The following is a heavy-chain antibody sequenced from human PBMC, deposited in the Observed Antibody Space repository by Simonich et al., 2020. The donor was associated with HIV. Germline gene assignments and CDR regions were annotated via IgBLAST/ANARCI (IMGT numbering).Heavy chain of an antibody. D-gene: IGHD6-13*01. CDR2: ISWNSGSI. Sequence: VQLVESGGGVVQPGRSLRLSCAASGFTFADYAMHWVRQTPGKGLEWGSGISWNSGSIAYADSVKGRFTISRDNAKNSLYLQMNSLRPEDTALYYCARLTIAATGTGFDCWGQGTLVTVSS. CDR1: GFTFADYA. V-gene: IGHV3-9*01. CDR3: ARLTIAATGTGFDC. J-gene: IGHJ4*02.